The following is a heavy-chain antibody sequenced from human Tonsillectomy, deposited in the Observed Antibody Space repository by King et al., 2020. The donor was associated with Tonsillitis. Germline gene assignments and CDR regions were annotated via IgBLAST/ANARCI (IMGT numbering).Heavy chain of an antibody. J-gene: IGHJ4*02. CDR1: GFTFSSYC. Sequence: VQLVESGGGLVQPGGSLRLPCAASGFTFSSYCMHWARHAPGKGLVWVLRINCDGSSTSYADAVEGRYPFSRDNAKNTLFLQMNSVRAEDAAVYYCAKGAQYSYGHFDYWGEGTLGTVSS. CDR2: INCDGSST. CDR3: AKGAQYSYGHFDY. V-gene: IGHV3-74*01. D-gene: IGHD5-18*01.